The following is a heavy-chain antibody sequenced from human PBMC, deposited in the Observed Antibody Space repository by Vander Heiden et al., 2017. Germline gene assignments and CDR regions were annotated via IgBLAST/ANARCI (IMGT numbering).Heavy chain of an antibody. D-gene: IGHD6-19*01. CDR2: IWYDGSNK. CDR3: ARSRIAVAGTPPGY. Sequence: QVQLVESGGGVVQPGRSLRLSCAASGFTFGSYGMHWVRQAPGKGLEWVAVIWYDGSNKYYADSVKGRFTISRDNSKNTLYLQMNSLRAEDTAVYYCARSRIAVAGTPPGYWGHGTLVTVSS. CDR1: GFTFGSYG. J-gene: IGHJ4*01. V-gene: IGHV3-33*01.